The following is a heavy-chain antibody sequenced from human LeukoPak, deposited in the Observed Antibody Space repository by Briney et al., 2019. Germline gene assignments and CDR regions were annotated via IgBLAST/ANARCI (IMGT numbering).Heavy chain of an antibody. J-gene: IGHJ3*02. D-gene: IGHD3-9*01. V-gene: IGHV3-53*01. CDR1: GFTVSSNY. CDR2: IYSGGST. Sequence: GGSLRLSCAASGFTVSSNYMSWVRQAPGKGLEWVSVIYSGGSTYYADSVKGRFTISRDNSMNTLYLQMNSLRAEDTAVYYCARKRYDILTGGGAFDIWGQGTMVTVSS. CDR3: ARKRYDILTGGGAFDI.